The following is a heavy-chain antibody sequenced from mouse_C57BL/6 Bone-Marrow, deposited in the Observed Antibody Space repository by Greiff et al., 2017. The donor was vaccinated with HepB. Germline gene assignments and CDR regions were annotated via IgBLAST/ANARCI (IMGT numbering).Heavy chain of an antibody. CDR1: GYTFTSYW. CDR3: ARLHDSSPYYYAMDY. D-gene: IGHD1-1*01. CDR2: IYPGSGST. J-gene: IGHJ4*01. Sequence: VQLQQPGAELVKPGASVKMSCKASGYTFTSYWITWVKQRPGQGLEWIGDIYPGSGSTNYNEKFKSKATLTVDTASSTANMQLSSLTSEDSAVYYGARLHDSSPYYYAMDYWGQGTSVTVSA. V-gene: IGHV1-55*01.